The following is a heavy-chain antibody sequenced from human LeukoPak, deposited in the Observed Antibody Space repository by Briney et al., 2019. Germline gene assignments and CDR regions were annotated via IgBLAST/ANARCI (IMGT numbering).Heavy chain of an antibody. J-gene: IGHJ4*02. CDR3: ARDLGSQLLSVAFDY. Sequence: ASVKVSCKASGYTFTSYYMHWVRQAPGQGLEWMGIINPSGGSTSYAQKFQGRVTMTRDMSTSTVYMELSSLRSEDTAVYYCARDLGSQLLSVAFDYWGQGTLVTVSS. D-gene: IGHD2-2*01. CDR1: GYTFTSYY. CDR2: INPSGGST. V-gene: IGHV1-46*01.